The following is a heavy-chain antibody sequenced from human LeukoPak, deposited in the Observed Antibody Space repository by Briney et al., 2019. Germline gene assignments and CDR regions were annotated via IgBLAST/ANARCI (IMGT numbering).Heavy chain of an antibody. CDR1: GYTLTELS. Sequence: GASVKVSCKVSGYTLTELSMHWVRQAPGQGLEWMGRINPSSGGTDYAQKFQGRVTMTRDTSLSTAFMELSRLRSDDTAVYNCARGKSYYFDYWGQGTLVTVSS. CDR3: ARGKSYYFDY. J-gene: IGHJ4*02. CDR2: INPSSGGT. V-gene: IGHV1-2*06.